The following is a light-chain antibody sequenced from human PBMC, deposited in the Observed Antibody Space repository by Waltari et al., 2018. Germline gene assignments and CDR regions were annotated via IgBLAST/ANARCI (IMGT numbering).Light chain of an antibody. J-gene: IGLJ2*01. CDR2: GNG. CDR1: SSNLGAGYD. Sequence: QSGLTQPPSVSGAPGQRVTIPCTGSSSNLGAGYDVHWYQLFPGTAPNLLIYGNGNRPSGVPDRFSGSKSGTSASLAITGLQAEDEADYYCQSYDNTSGSIFGGGTKLTVL. V-gene: IGLV1-40*01. CDR3: QSYDNTSGSI.